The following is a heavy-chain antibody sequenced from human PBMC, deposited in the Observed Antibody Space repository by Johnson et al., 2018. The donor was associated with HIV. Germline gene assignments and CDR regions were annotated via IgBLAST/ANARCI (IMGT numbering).Heavy chain of an antibody. V-gene: IGHV3-7*01. CDR1: GFTISSYW. CDR2: IKEDGSAK. Sequence: VQLVESGGGVVQPGGSLRLSCAASGFTISSYWMSWVRQAPGKGLEWVANIKEDGSAKYYVDSVRGRFTISRDNDKNSLYLQMNSLRPEDTAVYFCARDQGQWLTRVWDAFDSWGQGTLVTVSS. J-gene: IGHJ3*02. D-gene: IGHD6-19*01. CDR3: ARDQGQWLTRVWDAFDS.